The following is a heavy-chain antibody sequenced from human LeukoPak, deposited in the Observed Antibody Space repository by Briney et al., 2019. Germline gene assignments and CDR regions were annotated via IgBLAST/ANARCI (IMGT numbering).Heavy chain of an antibody. Sequence: SETLSLTCTVSGGSISSYYWSWIRQPAGKGLEWIGRIYTSGSTNYNPSLKSRVTMSVDASKNQFSLKLSSVTAADTAMYYCARGRPYSASYYDSDYWGQGTLVTVSS. D-gene: IGHD1-26*01. J-gene: IGHJ4*02. V-gene: IGHV4-4*07. CDR1: GGSISSYY. CDR2: IYTSGST. CDR3: ARGRPYSASYYDSDY.